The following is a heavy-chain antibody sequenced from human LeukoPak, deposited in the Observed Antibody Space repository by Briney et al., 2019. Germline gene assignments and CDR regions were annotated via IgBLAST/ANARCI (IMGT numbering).Heavy chain of an antibody. D-gene: IGHD6-13*01. Sequence: GRSLRLSCAASGFTFSSYVMHWVRQAPGKGLEWVAVISYDGSNKYYADSVKGRFTISRDNSKNTLYLQMNSLRAEDTAVYYCAKDRSSSCLDYWGQGTLVTVSS. J-gene: IGHJ4*02. CDR2: ISYDGSNK. V-gene: IGHV3-30*18. CDR3: AKDRSSSCLDY. CDR1: GFTFSSYV.